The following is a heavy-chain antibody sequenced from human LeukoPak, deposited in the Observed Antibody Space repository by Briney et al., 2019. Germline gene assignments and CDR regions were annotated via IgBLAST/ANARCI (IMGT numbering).Heavy chain of an antibody. V-gene: IGHV4-59*08. Sequence: SETLSLTCTASGGSINSYYWSWGRQTPGKGLEWIGYISYSGNTNYNPSLKSRVTISLDTSKNQFSLNLTSVIAAEPAVYYCDQTTGWPVFYYWGQGILVTVSS. CDR3: DQTTGWPVFYY. D-gene: IGHD6-19*01. CDR2: ISYSGNT. CDR1: GGSINSYY. J-gene: IGHJ4*02.